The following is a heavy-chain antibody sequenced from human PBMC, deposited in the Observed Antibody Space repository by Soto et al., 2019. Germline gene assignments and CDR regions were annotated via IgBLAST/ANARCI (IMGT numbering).Heavy chain of an antibody. CDR1: GGTFSSYA. CDR3: ARWEQLVPNDAFDI. J-gene: IGHJ3*02. D-gene: IGHD6-13*01. CDR2: IIPIFGTA. V-gene: IGHV1-69*12. Sequence: QVQLVQSGAEVKKPGSSVKVSCKASGGTFSSYAISWVRQAPGQGLEWMGGIIPIFGTANYAQKFQGRVTIAADESPSTAYMELSSLRSEDTAVYYCARWEQLVPNDAFDIWGQGTMVTVSS.